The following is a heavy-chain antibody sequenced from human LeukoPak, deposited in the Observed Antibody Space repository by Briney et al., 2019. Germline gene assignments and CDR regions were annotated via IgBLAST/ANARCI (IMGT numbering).Heavy chain of an antibody. CDR1: GYTFSGHY. CDR3: ARVWYQNNWFDP. J-gene: IGHJ5*02. D-gene: IGHD1-14*01. Sequence: GASVRVSCKASGYTFSGHYMHWARQAPGQGLEWMGWINPNSGGTNYAQKFQGRVTMTRDTSISTAYMELSRLRSDDTAVYYCARVWYQNNWFDPWGQGTLVTVSS. V-gene: IGHV1-2*02. CDR2: INPNSGGT.